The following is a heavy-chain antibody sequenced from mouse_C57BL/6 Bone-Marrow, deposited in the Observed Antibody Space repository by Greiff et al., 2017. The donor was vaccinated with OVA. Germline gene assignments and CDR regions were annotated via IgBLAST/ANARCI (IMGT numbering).Heavy chain of an antibody. V-gene: IGHV8-8*01. D-gene: IGHD1-1*01. CDR1: GFSLSTFGMG. Sequence: QVTLKVSGPGILQPSQTLSLTCSFSGFSLSTFGMGVGWIRQPSGKGLEWLAHIWWDDDKYYNPALTSRLTISKDTSKNQLFLKIANVYTADTATYYCSRRVWPVYYYGSSLRAMDYWGQGTSVTVSS. CDR3: SRRVWPVYYYGSSLRAMDY. CDR2: IWWDDDK. J-gene: IGHJ4*01.